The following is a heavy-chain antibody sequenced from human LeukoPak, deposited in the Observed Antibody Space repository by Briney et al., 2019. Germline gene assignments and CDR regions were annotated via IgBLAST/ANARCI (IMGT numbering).Heavy chain of an antibody. CDR3: ARADRLDGGPYLIGP. J-gene: IGHJ5*02. CDR1: GYSFTDYY. V-gene: IGHV1-2*02. CDR2: INPNSGDT. D-gene: IGHD2-21*01. Sequence: ASVTVSCKTSGYSFTDYYMHWVRQAPGQGLEGMGWINPNSGDTSSAHKFQGRVTMTSDTSITTVYMELSWLTSDDTAIYYFARADRLDGGPYLIGPWGQGTLVTVSS.